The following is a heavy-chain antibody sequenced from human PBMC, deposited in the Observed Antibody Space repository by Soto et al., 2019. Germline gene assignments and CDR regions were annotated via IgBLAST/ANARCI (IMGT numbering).Heavy chain of an antibody. CDR3: ERESSSPNYFYYGMDV. Sequence: QVQLVQSGAEVKKPGSSVTVSCTASGGTFSSYAVSWVRQAPGQGLEWMGVVIPKASQPKYAQKFQGRVTITADYSTAYMEVRSLRADDTDVYYCERESSSPNYFYYGMDVWGQGTTVIVSS. V-gene: IGHV1-69*01. CDR1: GGTFSSYA. CDR2: VIPKASQP. D-gene: IGHD6-6*01. J-gene: IGHJ6*02.